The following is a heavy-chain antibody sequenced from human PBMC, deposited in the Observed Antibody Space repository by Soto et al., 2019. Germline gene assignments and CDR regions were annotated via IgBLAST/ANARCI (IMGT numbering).Heavy chain of an antibody. V-gene: IGHV4-59*07. CDR2: IYYSGST. Sequence: SDTLSLTCTVTGCSIRRYYWSWNRQPPGKGLEWIGYIYYSGSTNYNPSLKSRVTISVDTSKNQFSLKLSSVTAADTAVYYCASSNIAATGFYYYGMDVWGRGTTVT. D-gene: IGHD6-13*01. CDR3: ASSNIAATGFYYYGMDV. CDR1: GCSIRRYY. J-gene: IGHJ6*02.